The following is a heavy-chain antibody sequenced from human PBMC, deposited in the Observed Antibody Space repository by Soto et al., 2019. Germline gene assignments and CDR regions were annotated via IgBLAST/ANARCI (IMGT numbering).Heavy chain of an antibody. CDR2: IYHSGNT. J-gene: IGHJ5*02. Sequence: QVQLQESGPGLVKPSGTLSLTCAVSGGSIISTNWWTWVRQAPGKGLEWIGEIYHSGNTNYNPSLKSRVTISVDKSNNQFSLRLRSVTPADTAAYYCARVVWGMPAAGTSGWFDPWGQGTLVTVSS. D-gene: IGHD6-13*01. V-gene: IGHV4-4*02. CDR3: ARVVWGMPAAGTSGWFDP. CDR1: GGSIISTNW.